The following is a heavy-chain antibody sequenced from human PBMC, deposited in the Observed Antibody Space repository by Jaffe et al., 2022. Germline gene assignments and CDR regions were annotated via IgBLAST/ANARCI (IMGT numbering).Heavy chain of an antibody. CDR2: IYHSGST. V-gene: IGHV4-4*02. Sequence: QVQLQESGPGLVKPSGTLSLTCAVSGGSISSSNWWSWIRQPPGKGLEWIGEIYHSGSTNYNPSLKSRVTISVDKSKNQFSLKLSSVTAADTAVYYCARNSMAIAAAGTGGFAPWGQGTLVTVSS. J-gene: IGHJ5*02. CDR3: ARNSMAIAAAGTGGFAP. CDR1: GGSISSSNW. D-gene: IGHD6-13*01.